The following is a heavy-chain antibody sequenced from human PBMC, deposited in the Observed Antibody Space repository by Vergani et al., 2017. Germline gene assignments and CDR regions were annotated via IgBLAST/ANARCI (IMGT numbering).Heavy chain of an antibody. CDR3: ARGRFDWTSYYYYYMDV. D-gene: IGHD3-9*01. J-gene: IGHJ6*03. Sequence: QVQLQQWGAGLLKPSETLSLTCAVYGGSFSGYYWSWIRQPPGKGLEWIGEINHSGSTNYNPSLKSRVTISVDTSKNQFSLKLSSVTAADTAVYYCARGRFDWTSYYYYYMDVWGKXP. V-gene: IGHV4-34*01. CDR1: GGSFSGYY. CDR2: INHSGST.